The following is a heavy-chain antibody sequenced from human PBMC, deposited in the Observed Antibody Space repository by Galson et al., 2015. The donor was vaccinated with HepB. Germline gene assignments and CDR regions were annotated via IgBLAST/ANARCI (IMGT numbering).Heavy chain of an antibody. Sequence: SLRLSCAASGFTFSSFAMHWVRQAPGKGLEWVAVISYDGSIEYYADSVKGRFTISRDNSKNALYVQMNSLRPEDTALYYCARGGFGHTSSWGDYWGRGTLVTVSS. J-gene: IGHJ4*02. CDR1: GFTFSSFA. D-gene: IGHD6-13*01. V-gene: IGHV3-30-3*01. CDR3: ARGGFGHTSSWGDY. CDR2: ISYDGSIE.